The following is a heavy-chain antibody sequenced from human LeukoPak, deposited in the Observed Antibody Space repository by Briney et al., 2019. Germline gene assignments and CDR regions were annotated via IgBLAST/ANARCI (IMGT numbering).Heavy chain of an antibody. CDR2: IYYSGST. CDR3: GGFFYYYYGMDV. V-gene: IGHV4-39*01. Sequence: GSLRLSCAASGFTFSSYAMNWVRQPPGKGLEWIGSIYYSGSTYYNPSLKSRVTISVDTSKNQFSLKLSSVTAADTAVYYCGGFFYYYYGMDVWGQGTTVTVSS. CDR1: GFTFSSYA. J-gene: IGHJ6*02.